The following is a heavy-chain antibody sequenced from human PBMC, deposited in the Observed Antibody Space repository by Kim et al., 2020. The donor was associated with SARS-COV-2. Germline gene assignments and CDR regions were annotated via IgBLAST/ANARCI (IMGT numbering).Heavy chain of an antibody. V-gene: IGHV4-34*01. Sequence: SETLSLTCAVYGGSFSGYYWSWIRQPPGKGLEWIGEINHSGSTNYNPSLKSRVTISVDTSKNQFSLKLSSVTAADTAVYYCARGRGITGTEDGMDVWGQGAKVTVSS. J-gene: IGHJ6*02. D-gene: IGHD1-20*01. CDR1: GGSFSGYY. CDR3: ARGRGITGTEDGMDV. CDR2: INHSGST.